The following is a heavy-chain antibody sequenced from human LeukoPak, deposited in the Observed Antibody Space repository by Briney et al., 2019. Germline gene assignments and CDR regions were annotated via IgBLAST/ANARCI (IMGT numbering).Heavy chain of an antibody. J-gene: IGHJ4*02. V-gene: IGHV1-8*01. CDR3: ARPRSAYYDSSGFYI. CDR2: MSTNNDIT. D-gene: IGHD3-22*01. CDR1: GYTFTSYD. Sequence: ASVKVSCKASGYTFTSYDIHWVRQATGQGLEWMGWMSTNNDITGYAQKFQGRVTMTRSTSMSTSYMELSSLRSEDTAVYYCARPRSAYYDSSGFYIWGQGSLVTVSS.